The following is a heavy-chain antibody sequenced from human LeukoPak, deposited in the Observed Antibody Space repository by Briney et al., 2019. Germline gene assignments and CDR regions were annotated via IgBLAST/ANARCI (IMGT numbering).Heavy chain of an antibody. CDR1: GFTFSSYE. CDR2: ISSSGSTI. V-gene: IGHV3-48*03. D-gene: IGHD3-22*01. J-gene: IGHJ4*02. Sequence: GGSLRLSCAASGFTFSSYEMNWVRQAPGKGLEWVSYISSSGSTIYYADSVKGRFTISRDNAKNSLYLQINSLTTADTAVYFCAKEAQYYYDSSGYYDYWGQGTLVTVSS. CDR3: AKEAQYYYDSSGYYDY.